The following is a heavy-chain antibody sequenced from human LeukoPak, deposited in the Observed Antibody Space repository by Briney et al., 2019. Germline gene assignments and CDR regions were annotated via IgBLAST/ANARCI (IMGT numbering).Heavy chain of an antibody. D-gene: IGHD5-18*01. Sequence: SETLSLTCSVSGGSIRSTTYYWGWIRQPPGKGLEWIGSIYYSGNTYYSPSLMSRVTISVDTSKNQFSLNLSSVTAADTAVYFCAREGGYSYGDAPLHFDYWGQGTLVTVSS. J-gene: IGHJ4*02. CDR1: GGSIRSTTYY. CDR2: IYYSGNT. CDR3: AREGGYSYGDAPLHFDY. V-gene: IGHV4-39*07.